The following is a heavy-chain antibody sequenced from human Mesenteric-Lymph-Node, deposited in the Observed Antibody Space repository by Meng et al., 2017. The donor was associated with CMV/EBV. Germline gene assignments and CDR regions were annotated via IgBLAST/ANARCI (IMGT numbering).Heavy chain of an antibody. D-gene: IGHD1-7*01. Sequence: GESLKISCAASGFTFSCYSMNWVRQAPGKGLEWVAFIRYDGSNKYYADSVKGRFTISRDNSKNTLYLQMNSLRAEDTAVYYCAKDLSGTTLYYYYGMDVWGQGTTVTVSS. CDR3: AKDLSGTTLYYYYGMDV. J-gene: IGHJ6*02. V-gene: IGHV3-30*02. CDR2: IRYDGSNK. CDR1: GFTFSCYS.